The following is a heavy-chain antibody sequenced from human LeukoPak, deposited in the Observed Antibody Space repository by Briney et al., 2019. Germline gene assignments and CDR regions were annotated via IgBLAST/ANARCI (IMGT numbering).Heavy chain of an antibody. CDR2: ISGSAEST. D-gene: IGHD6-19*01. V-gene: IGHV3-23*01. CDR1: GFTFSSYA. Sequence: GGSLRLSCAASGFTFSSYAMSWVRQALGKGLEWVSAISGSAESTYYADSVKGQFTISRDNSKNTLYLQMNSLRAEDTALYYCAKDHGSGLLYFDYWGQGTLVTVSS. CDR3: AKDHGSGLLYFDY. J-gene: IGHJ4*02.